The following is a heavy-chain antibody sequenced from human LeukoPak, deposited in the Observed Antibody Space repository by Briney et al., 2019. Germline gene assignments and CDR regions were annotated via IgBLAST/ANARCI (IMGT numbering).Heavy chain of an antibody. CDR3: ARRAGYSSSWYYFDY. D-gene: IGHD6-13*01. Sequence: GESLKISCKGSGYSFTSHWIAWVRQMPGKGLEWMGIIYPGDSDTRYSPSFQGKVTISADKSISTAYVQWSSLKASDTAMYYCARRAGYSSSWYYFDYWGQGTLVTVSS. CDR2: IYPGDSDT. V-gene: IGHV5-51*01. J-gene: IGHJ4*02. CDR1: GYSFTSHW.